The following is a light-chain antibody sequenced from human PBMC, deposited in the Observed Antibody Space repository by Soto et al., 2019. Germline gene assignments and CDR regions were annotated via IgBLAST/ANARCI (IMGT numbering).Light chain of an antibody. J-gene: IGKJ2*01. CDR1: QSVSSN. CDR3: PQYNSWPLDT. CDR2: GAS. V-gene: IGKV3-15*01. Sequence: EIVMTQSPATLSVSPGERATLSCMASQSVSSNLAWYQQNPGQAPRLLIYGASTRATGIPARFVGSGSGTAFTLTFSSLQSEDFEADYWPQYNSWPLDTFGQGTKLEIK.